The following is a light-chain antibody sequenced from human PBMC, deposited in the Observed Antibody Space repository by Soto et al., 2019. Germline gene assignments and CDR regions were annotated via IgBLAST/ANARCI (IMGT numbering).Light chain of an antibody. V-gene: IGLV2-14*03. J-gene: IGLJ1*01. CDR3: SSYTTSNTRQIV. CDR2: DVT. Sequence: QSALTQPASVSGSPGQSITISCTGTSSDVGGHNYVSWYQHHPGKAPKLIIYDVTNRPSGVSNPFSGSKSGNTASLTISGLQPEDEADYYCSSYTTSNTRQIVFGTGTRSPS. CDR1: SSDVGGHNY.